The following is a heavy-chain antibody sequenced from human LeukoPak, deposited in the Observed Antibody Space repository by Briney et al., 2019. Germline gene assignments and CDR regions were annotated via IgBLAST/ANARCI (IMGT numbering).Heavy chain of an antibody. V-gene: IGHV1-18*01. CDR3: ARLGANYYDSSGPYYFDY. CDR1: GYTFTSYG. J-gene: IGHJ4*02. Sequence: ASVKVSCTASGYTFTSYGISWVRQAPGQGLEWMGWISAYNGNTNYAQKLQGRVTMTTDTSTSTAYMELRSLRSDDTAVYYCARLGANYYDSSGPYYFDYWGQGTLVTVSS. D-gene: IGHD3-22*01. CDR2: ISAYNGNT.